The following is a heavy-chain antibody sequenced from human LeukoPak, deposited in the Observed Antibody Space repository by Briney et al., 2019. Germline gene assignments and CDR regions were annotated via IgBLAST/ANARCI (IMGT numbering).Heavy chain of an antibody. D-gene: IGHD3-22*01. CDR1: GGSFSGYY. Sequence: PSETLSLTCAVYGGSFSGYYWSWIRQPPGKGLEWIGEINHSGSTNYNPSLKSRVTISVDTSKNQFSLKLSSVTAADTAVYYCARAKRSPYDSSGYFGYWGQGTLVTVSS. CDR2: INHSGST. CDR3: ARAKRSPYDSSGYFGY. V-gene: IGHV4-34*01. J-gene: IGHJ4*02.